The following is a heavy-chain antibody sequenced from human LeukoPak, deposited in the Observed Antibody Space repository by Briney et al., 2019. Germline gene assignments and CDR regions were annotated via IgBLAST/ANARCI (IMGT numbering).Heavy chain of an antibody. CDR1: GYTFTSYG. D-gene: IGHD6-13*01. CDR3: ARDLPWAAADPAHVGGFDY. Sequence: GASVKVSCKASGYTFTSYGISWVRQAPGQGLEWMGWISAYNDNTNYAQKLQGRVTMTTDTSTSTAYMELRSLRSDDTAVYYCARDLPWAAADPAHVGGFDYWGQGTLVTVSS. CDR2: ISAYNDNT. V-gene: IGHV1-18*01. J-gene: IGHJ4*02.